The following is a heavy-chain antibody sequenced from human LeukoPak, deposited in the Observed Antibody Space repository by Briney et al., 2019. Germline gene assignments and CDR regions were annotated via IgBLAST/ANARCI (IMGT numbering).Heavy chain of an antibody. CDR1: GYAFTGYY. Sequence: ASVKVSCKASGYAFTGYYMHWVRQAPGQGLEWMGWINPNSGGTNYAQKFHGGVTMTRDTSISTAYMELSRLRSDDTAVYYCARVRDLDCSSTSCYRGNYDYYGMDVWGQGTTVTVSS. J-gene: IGHJ6*02. D-gene: IGHD2-2*02. V-gene: IGHV1-2*02. CDR3: ARVRDLDCSSTSCYRGNYDYYGMDV. CDR2: INPNSGGT.